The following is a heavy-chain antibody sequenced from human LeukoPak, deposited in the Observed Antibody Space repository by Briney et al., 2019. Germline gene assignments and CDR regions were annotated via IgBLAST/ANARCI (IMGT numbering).Heavy chain of an antibody. CDR2: IYYSGST. V-gene: IGHV4-59*11. J-gene: IGHJ5*02. CDR3: ARGFSQNYYDSSGSRTTRNWFDP. CDR1: GGSISSHY. Sequence: ASEALSLTCTVSGGSISSHYWSWIRQPPGKGLEWIGYIYYSGSTDYNPSLKSRVTISVDTSKNQFSLKLSSVTAADTAVYYCARGFSQNYYDSSGSRTTRNWFDPWGQGTLVTVSS. D-gene: IGHD3-22*01.